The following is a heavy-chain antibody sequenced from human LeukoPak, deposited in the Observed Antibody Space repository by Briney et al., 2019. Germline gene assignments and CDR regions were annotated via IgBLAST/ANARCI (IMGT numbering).Heavy chain of an antibody. J-gene: IGHJ4*02. CDR3: AREIRYFDSYYFDY. D-gene: IGHD3-9*01. V-gene: IGHV3-53*01. Sequence: PGGSLRLSCAASGFTVSSNYMSWVRQAPGKGLEWVPVIYSGGSTYYADSVKGRFTISRDNSKNTLYLQMNSLRAEDTAVYYCAREIRYFDSYYFDYWGQGTLVTVSS. CDR1: GFTVSSNY. CDR2: IYSGGST.